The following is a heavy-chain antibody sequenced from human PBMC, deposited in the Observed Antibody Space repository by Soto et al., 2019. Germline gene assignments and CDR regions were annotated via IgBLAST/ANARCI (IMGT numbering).Heavy chain of an antibody. Sequence: SETLSLTCTVSGGSISSYYWSWIRQPPGKGLEWIGYIYYSGSTNYNPSLKSRVTISVDTSKNQFSLKLSSVTAADTAVYYCARFITIFGVAPYGFDPWGQGTLVPVSS. CDR3: ARFITIFGVAPYGFDP. CDR2: IYYSGST. V-gene: IGHV4-59*01. J-gene: IGHJ5*02. D-gene: IGHD3-3*01. CDR1: GGSISSYY.